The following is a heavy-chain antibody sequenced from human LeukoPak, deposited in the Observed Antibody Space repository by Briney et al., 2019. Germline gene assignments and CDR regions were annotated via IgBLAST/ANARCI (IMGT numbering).Heavy chain of an antibody. J-gene: IGHJ6*02. CDR1: GGSVSSGSYY. D-gene: IGHD2-2*01. V-gene: IGHV4-61*01. Sequence: SETLSLTCTVSGGSVSSGSYYWSWIRQPPGKGLEWIGYIHYSGSTNYNPSLKSRVTISVDTSKNQFSLKLSSVTAADTAVYYCARTYPAFPMDVWGQGTTVTVSS. CDR3: ARTYPAFPMDV. CDR2: IHYSGST.